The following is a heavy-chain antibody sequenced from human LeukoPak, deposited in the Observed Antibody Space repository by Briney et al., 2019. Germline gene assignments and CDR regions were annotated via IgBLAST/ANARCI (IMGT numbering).Heavy chain of an antibody. V-gene: IGHV1-8*01. D-gene: IGHD3-16*01. CDR1: GYTFTSYD. Sequence: ASVKVSCKASGYTFTSYDLNWVRQAPGQGLEWMGWMNPNSGNTGYAQQFQGRVTMTRDTSISTAYMELNSLRSEDTAVYYCVRVVPSLFHFDYWGQGALVTVSS. CDR3: VRVVPSLFHFDY. J-gene: IGHJ4*02. CDR2: MNPNSGNT.